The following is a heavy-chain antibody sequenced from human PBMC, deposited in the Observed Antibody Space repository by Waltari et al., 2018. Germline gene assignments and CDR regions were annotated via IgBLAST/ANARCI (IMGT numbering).Heavy chain of an antibody. D-gene: IGHD6-19*01. CDR2: IYHSGST. CDR1: GYSISSGYY. Sequence: QVQLQESGPGLVKPSETLSLTCTVSGYSISSGYYWGWLRQPPGKGLEWIGSIYHSGSTYYNPALKSRVTISVDTSKNQFSLKLSSVTAADTAVYYCAREMAVAGTMSWFDPWGQGTLVTVSS. V-gene: IGHV4-38-2*02. CDR3: AREMAVAGTMSWFDP. J-gene: IGHJ5*02.